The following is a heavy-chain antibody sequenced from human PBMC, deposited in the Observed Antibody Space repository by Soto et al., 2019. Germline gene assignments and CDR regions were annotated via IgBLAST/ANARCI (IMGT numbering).Heavy chain of an antibody. CDR3: AKERIVLMVYVFDP. J-gene: IGHJ5*02. D-gene: IGHD2-8*01. Sequence: GGALRLSCAASGFPFSSYAMSWVRPAPGKGLEWVSAISGSGGSTYYADSVKGRFTISRDNSKNTLYLQMNSLRAEDTAVYYCAKERIVLMVYVFDPWGQGTLVTVSS. CDR1: GFPFSSYA. CDR2: ISGSGGST. V-gene: IGHV3-23*01.